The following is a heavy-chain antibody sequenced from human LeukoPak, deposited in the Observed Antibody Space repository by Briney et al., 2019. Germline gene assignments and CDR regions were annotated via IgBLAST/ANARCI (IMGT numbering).Heavy chain of an antibody. CDR2: IYYSGST. Sequence: SETLSLTCAVYGGSFSGYYWSWIRQPPGKGLEWIGYIYYSGSTNYNPSLKSRVTISVDTSKNQFSLKLSSVTAADTAVYYCARSQYSSGWIDYWGQGTLVTVSS. J-gene: IGHJ4*02. CDR1: GGSFSGYY. D-gene: IGHD6-19*01. CDR3: ARSQYSSGWIDY. V-gene: IGHV4-59*01.